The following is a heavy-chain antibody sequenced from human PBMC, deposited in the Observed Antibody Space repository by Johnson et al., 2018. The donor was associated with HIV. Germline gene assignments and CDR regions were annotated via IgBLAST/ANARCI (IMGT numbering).Heavy chain of an antibody. CDR1: GFTFSDYY. V-gene: IGHV3-11*04. J-gene: IGHJ3*02. CDR2: ISNSGSI. D-gene: IGHD4-17*01. Sequence: QVQLVESGGGLVKPGGSLRLSCAASGFTFSDYYMSWIRQAPGKGLEWVSYISNSGSIGYADSVKGRFTISRDNSKNTLYLQMNSLRAEDTAVYYCAKLPVLYGDFDDAFNIWDQGTMVTVSS. CDR3: AKLPVLYGDFDDAFNI.